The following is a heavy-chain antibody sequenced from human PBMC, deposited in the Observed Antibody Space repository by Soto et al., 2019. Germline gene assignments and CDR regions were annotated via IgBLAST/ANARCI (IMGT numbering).Heavy chain of an antibody. Sequence: QVQLVQSGAEVKKPGASVKVSCKASGYTFTSYAMHWVRQAPGQRLEWMGWINAGNGNTKYSQKFQGRVTITGDTSASTAYMELSSLSSEDTAVYYCARASSWYYYYGMDVWGQGTTVTVSS. CDR1: GYTFTSYA. J-gene: IGHJ6*02. CDR3: ARASSWYYYYGMDV. V-gene: IGHV1-3*01. D-gene: IGHD6-13*01. CDR2: INAGNGNT.